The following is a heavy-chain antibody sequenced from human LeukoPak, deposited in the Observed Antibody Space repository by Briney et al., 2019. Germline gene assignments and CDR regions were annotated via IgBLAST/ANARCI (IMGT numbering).Heavy chain of an antibody. CDR3: AKFPPDLLGYCSSTSCQEYFQH. V-gene: IGHV3-23*01. J-gene: IGHJ1*01. D-gene: IGHD2-2*01. CDR2: ISVSCGST. CDR1: GFTFSSYA. Sequence: GGSLRLSCAASGFTFSSYAMSWVRQAPGKGLEWVSAISVSCGSTYYADSVKGRFTISRDNSKNTLYLQMNSLRAEDTAVYYCAKFPPDLLGYCSSTSCQEYFQHWGQGTLVTVSS.